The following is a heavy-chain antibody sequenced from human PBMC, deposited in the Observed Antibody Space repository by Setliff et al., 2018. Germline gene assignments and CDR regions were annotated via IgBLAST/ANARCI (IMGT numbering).Heavy chain of an antibody. CDR2: ISGSGSSA. CDR3: AKDRYYGGGSCLKDFEY. J-gene: IGHJ4*02. CDR1: GFTFSTYA. D-gene: IGHD2-15*01. V-gene: IGHV3-23*01. Sequence: LRLSCAASGFTFSTYAVSWVRQAPGKGLEWVSSISGSGSSAYYADSVKGRFTISRDNPKNTLFLQMNSLRAEDTAVYYCAKDRYYGGGSCLKDFEYWGQGTLVTV.